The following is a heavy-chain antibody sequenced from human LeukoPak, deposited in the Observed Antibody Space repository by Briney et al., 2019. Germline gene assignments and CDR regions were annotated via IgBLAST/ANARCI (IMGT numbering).Heavy chain of an antibody. V-gene: IGHV4-59*01. CDR3: ARTAGVQTTFWRFDS. J-gene: IGHJ5*01. D-gene: IGHD2/OR15-2a*01. CDR2: VQYSGNT. CDR1: GGSISTYY. Sequence: SETLSLTCTVSGGSISTYYWSWVRQSPGKGLEWIGCVQYSGNTKYNPLFKSRVSISVDTSKNQFSLRLSSVTTADTAMYFCARTAGVQTTFWRFDSWGQGTLVTVSS.